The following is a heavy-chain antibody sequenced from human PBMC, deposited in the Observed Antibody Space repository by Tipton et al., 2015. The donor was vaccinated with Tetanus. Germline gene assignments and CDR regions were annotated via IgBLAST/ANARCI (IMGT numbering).Heavy chain of an antibody. CDR2: IHDSGTT. CDR3: ARVQLSSSFLKYNWLDP. CDR1: GTSISRSGHY. D-gene: IGHD3-3*02. V-gene: IGHV4-61*08. Sequence: TLSLTCTVSGTSISRSGHYWSWIRQPPGKGLEWIGSIHDSGTTNYNPSLKSRLTMSVDTSNNLFSLKLTSVTAADTAVYYCARVQLSSSFLKYNWLDPWGQGTLVTVAS. J-gene: IGHJ5*02.